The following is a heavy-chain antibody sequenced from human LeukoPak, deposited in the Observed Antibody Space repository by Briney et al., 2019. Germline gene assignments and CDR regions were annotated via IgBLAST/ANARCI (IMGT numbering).Heavy chain of an antibody. D-gene: IGHD3-10*01. J-gene: IGHJ4*02. CDR2: INSDGSST. Sequence: GGSLRLSCAASGFTFSSYWMHWVRQAPGKGLVWVSRINSDGSSTSYADSVKGRFTISRDNAKNTLYMQMNSLRVEDTAVYYCARAVGEDRGGHPLDYWGQGTLVTVSS. V-gene: IGHV3-74*01. CDR3: ARAVGEDRGGHPLDY. CDR1: GFTFSSYW.